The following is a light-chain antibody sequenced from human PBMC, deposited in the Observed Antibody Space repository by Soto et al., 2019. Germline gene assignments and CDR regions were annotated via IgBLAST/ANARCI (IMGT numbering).Light chain of an antibody. CDR3: QQYGSSPIA. Sequence: EIVLTQSPGTLSLSPGERATLSCRASQSVSSSYLAWYQQKPGQAPRLLIHGASSRATGIPDRFSGSGSGTDFTLTTSRLEPEDFAVYYCQQYGSSPIAFGQGTRLEIK. CDR1: QSVSSSY. CDR2: GAS. V-gene: IGKV3-20*01. J-gene: IGKJ5*01.